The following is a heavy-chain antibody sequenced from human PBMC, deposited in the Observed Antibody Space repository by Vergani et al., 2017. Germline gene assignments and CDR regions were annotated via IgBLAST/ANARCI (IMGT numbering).Heavy chain of an antibody. CDR3: ARGYCSSTSCSEAYYYYMDV. CDR2: INPNRGGT. D-gene: IGHD2-2*01. Sequence: QVQLVQSGAEVKKPGASVKVSCKASGYIFSGYYIHWVRQAPGQGLEWMAWINPNRGGTNYAQKFQGRVTMTRDTSISTAYMELSRLISDDTAVYYCARGYCSSTSCSEAYYYYMDVWGKGTTVTVSS. J-gene: IGHJ6*03. CDR1: GYIFSGYY. V-gene: IGHV1-2*02.